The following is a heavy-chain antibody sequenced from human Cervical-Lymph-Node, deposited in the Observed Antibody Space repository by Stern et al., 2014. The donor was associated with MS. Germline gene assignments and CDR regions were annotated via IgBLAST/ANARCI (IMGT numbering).Heavy chain of an antibody. D-gene: IGHD2-2*02. J-gene: IGHJ4*02. CDR1: GFSFSTSG. CDR2: ISYDGSNK. V-gene: IGHV3-30*18. CDR3: ANAAALSCRSPSCYKAFEY. Sequence: MQLVESGGGVVQPGRSLRLSCAASGFSFSTSGMHWVRQAPGKGLDWVAVISYDGSNKYYGDSVKVRFTISRDNSKNTVYLQMNSLRPEDTAVYYCANAAALSCRSPSCYKAFEYWGQGILVTVSS.